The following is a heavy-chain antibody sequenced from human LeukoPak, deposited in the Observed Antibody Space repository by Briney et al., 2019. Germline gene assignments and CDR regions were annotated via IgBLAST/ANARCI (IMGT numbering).Heavy chain of an antibody. J-gene: IGHJ4*02. CDR1: GLAFSSYW. V-gene: IGHV3-7*01. D-gene: IGHD5-18*01. CDR3: ASLRQLWYAFDH. CDR2: IKEDGSER. Sequence: GGSLRLSCVGSGLAFSSYWMSWVRQAPGKGLEWVANIKEDGSERYYVDSVKGRFTISRDNAKNSLYVQMNSLRAEDTAVYYCASLRQLWYAFDHWGQGTLVTASS.